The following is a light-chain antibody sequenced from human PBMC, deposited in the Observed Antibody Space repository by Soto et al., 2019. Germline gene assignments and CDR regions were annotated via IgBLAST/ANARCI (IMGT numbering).Light chain of an antibody. J-gene: IGKJ2*01. CDR3: QQYGSSPYT. V-gene: IGKV3-20*01. Sequence: EIVLTQSPGTLSLSPGERATLSCRASQSVSSSYLAWYQQKPGQAPRLLIYGASSRATGIPDRFSGSGSGTDLTLPSSRLEAEDFTVYYCQQYGSSPYTFGQGTKLEIK. CDR1: QSVSSSY. CDR2: GAS.